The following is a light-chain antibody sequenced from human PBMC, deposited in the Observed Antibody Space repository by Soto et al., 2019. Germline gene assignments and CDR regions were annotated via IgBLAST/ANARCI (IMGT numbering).Light chain of an antibody. CDR2: EVN. Sequence: QSVLTQPASVSGSPGQSIAISCSGTSSDIGKYNYVAWYQQHPGKAPKLMISEVNNRPSGVSNRFSGSKSGNTASLTISGLQAEDEADYYCSSYTGSNTLYVFGTGTQLTVL. CDR1: SSDIGKYNY. V-gene: IGLV2-14*01. CDR3: SSYTGSNTLYV. J-gene: IGLJ6*01.